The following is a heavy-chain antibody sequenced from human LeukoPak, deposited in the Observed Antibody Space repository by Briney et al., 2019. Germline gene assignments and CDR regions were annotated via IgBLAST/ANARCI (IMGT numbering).Heavy chain of an antibody. V-gene: IGHV3-23*01. CDR3: AKALHSGSDY. J-gene: IGHJ4*02. CDR1: GFTFSTYA. CDR2: ISAGGGST. Sequence: GGSLRLSCVASGFTFSTYAMSWVRQAPGKGLEWVSTISAGGGSTYYADSVKGRFTISRDDSKNTLYLQMNSLRAEDMAVYYCAKALHSGSDYWGQGTLVTVSS. D-gene: IGHD1-26*01.